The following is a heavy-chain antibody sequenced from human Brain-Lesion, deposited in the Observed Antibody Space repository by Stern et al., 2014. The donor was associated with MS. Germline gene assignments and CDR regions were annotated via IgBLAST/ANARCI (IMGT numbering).Heavy chain of an antibody. CDR1: GFTFNSYW. V-gene: IGHV3-7*01. J-gene: IGHJ1*01. D-gene: IGHD6-13*01. CDR2: IKEDGSEK. Sequence: EVHLVESGGGLVQPGGSLRLSCTASGFTFNSYWMSWVRQAPGKGLEWVANIKEDGSEKYYGESVKGRFTVSRDNAKNSMYLQMNSLRVDDTATYYCARIGYSSSWYSPVGFFQHWGQGTLVTVSS. CDR3: ARIGYSSSWYSPVGFFQH.